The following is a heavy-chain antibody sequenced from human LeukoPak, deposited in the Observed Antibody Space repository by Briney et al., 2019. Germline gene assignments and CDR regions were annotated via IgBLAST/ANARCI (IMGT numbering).Heavy chain of an antibody. CDR2: ISSNGGST. CDR3: VKDSYSSGWYGDFDY. CDR1: GFTFDDYA. J-gene: IGHJ4*02. D-gene: IGHD6-19*01. V-gene: IGHV3-64D*06. Sequence: PGGSLRLSCAASGFTFDDYAMHWVRQAPGKGLEYVSAISSNGGSTYYADSVKGRFTISRDNSKNTLYLQMSSLRAEDTAVYYCVKDSYSSGWYGDFDYWGQGTLVTVSS.